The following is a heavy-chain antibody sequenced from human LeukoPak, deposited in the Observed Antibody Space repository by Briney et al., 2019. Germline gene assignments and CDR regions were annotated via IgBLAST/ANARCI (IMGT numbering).Heavy chain of an antibody. V-gene: IGHV3-7*01. J-gene: IGHJ4*02. Sequence: PGGSLRLSCAASGFTFGSYWMTWVRQAPGKGLEWVANIKQDGSEKYYVDSVKGRFTISRDNAKNSLYLQMNSLRAEDTALYYCARVWGGTYRIDYWGQGTLVTVSS. CDR2: IKQDGSEK. CDR1: GFTFGSYW. CDR3: ARVWGGTYRIDY. D-gene: IGHD1-26*01.